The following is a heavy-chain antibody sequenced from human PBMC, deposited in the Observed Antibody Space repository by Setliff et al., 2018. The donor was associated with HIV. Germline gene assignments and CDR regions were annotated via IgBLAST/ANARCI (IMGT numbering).Heavy chain of an antibody. CDR2: IYYSGST. J-gene: IGHJ3*02. Sequence: KSSETLSLTCAVSGYSISSSYWWGWIRQPPGKGLDWIGYIYYSGSTYYNPSLKSRVTMSVDTSKNQFSLKLSSVTAVDTAVYYCARKLSRLDAFDIWGQGTMVTVSS. CDR1: GYSISSSYW. CDR3: ARKLSRLDAFDI. V-gene: IGHV4-28*01. D-gene: IGHD2-2*01.